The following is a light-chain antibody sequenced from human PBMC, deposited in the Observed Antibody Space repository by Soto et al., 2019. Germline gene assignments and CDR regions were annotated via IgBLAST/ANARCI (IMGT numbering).Light chain of an antibody. CDR3: QQRSDWPRT. V-gene: IGKV3-11*01. J-gene: IGKJ1*01. CDR1: ESVTSF. Sequence: EIVLTQSPATLSLSPGERATLSCRASESVTSFLAWYQQKPGQAPRLLIYDASNRATGISARFSGSGSGTDFTLTISSLESEDFAVYYCQQRSDWPRTFGQGTKVESK. CDR2: DAS.